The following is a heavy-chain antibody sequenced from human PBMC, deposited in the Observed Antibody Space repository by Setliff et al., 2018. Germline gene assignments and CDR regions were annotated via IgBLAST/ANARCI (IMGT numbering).Heavy chain of an antibody. V-gene: IGHV1-18*01. CDR2: ISAHTGNT. CDR3: SRLVRYCTRTTCQRLSGGEF. J-gene: IGHJ4*02. D-gene: IGHD2-8*01. CDR1: GYTFNDYG. Sequence: VASVKVSCKTSGYTFNDYGIAWVRQAPGQGLEWMGWISAHTGNTYYTPKLHGRVTLTTDTSTSTAYMELRSLGSDDTAVYYCSRLVRYCTRTTCQRLSGGEFWGQGTLVTVSS.